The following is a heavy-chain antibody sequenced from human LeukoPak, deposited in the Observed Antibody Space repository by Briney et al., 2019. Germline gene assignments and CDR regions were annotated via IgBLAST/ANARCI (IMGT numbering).Heavy chain of an antibody. J-gene: IGHJ3*01. CDR3: AKEEMPHAFDL. D-gene: IGHD5-24*01. CDR1: GFSFRRYA. CDR2: ISGPGPST. V-gene: IGHV3-23*01. Sequence: QPGGSLRLSCAASGFSFRRYAMNWVRPAPGRGLEWVAVISGPGPSTCYGDSVKGRFTISRDNSKNTLFLQLDSLRVEDTAIYYCAKEEMPHAFDLWGQGTMVTVSS.